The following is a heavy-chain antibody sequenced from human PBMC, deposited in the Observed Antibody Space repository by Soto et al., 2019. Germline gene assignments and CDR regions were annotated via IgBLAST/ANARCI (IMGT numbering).Heavy chain of an antibody. Sequence: SLRLSCAASGFTFSSYGMHWVRQAPGKGLEWVAVISYDGSNKYYADSVKGRFTISRDNSKNTLYLQMNSLRAEDTAVYYCAKPHPAYYFDYWGQGTLVTVSS. CDR2: ISYDGSNK. CDR3: AKPHPAYYFDY. CDR1: GFTFSSYG. J-gene: IGHJ4*02. V-gene: IGHV3-30*18.